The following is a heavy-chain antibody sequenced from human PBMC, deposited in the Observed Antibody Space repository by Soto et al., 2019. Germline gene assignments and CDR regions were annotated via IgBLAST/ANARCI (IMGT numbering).Heavy chain of an antibody. CDR1: GYSISSGYY. V-gene: IGHV4-38-2*01. J-gene: IGHJ4*02. CDR2: IYHSGST. D-gene: IGHD3-16*02. Sequence: PSETLSLTCAVSGYSISSGYYWGWIRQPPGKGLEWIGSIYHSGSTYYNPSLKSRVTISVDTSKNQFSLKLSSVTAADTAVYYCASAPMITFGGVIVSWGQGTLVTVSS. CDR3: ASAPMITFGGVIVS.